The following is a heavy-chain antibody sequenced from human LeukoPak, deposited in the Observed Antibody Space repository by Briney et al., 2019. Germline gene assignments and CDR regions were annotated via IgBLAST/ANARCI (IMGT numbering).Heavy chain of an antibody. J-gene: IGHJ3*01. CDR3: ARVGLWSGYTDAFDL. CDR2: ISSTSDYT. Sequence: PGGSLRLSCTASGFTFSSYAMHWVRQAPGQGLARLSSISSTSDYTSYADSLKGRITISRDNAKNTLFLQLNTLRAEDTATYFCARVGLWSGYTDAFDLWGQGTLVIVSS. V-gene: IGHV3-21*06. D-gene: IGHD3-3*01. CDR1: GFTFSSYA.